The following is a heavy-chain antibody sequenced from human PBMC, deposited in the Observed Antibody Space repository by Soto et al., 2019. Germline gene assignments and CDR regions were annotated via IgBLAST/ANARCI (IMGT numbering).Heavy chain of an antibody. J-gene: IGHJ6*02. D-gene: IGHD2-15*01. CDR1: GFTFRNYA. V-gene: IGHV3-30-3*01. Sequence: QVQLVESGGGVVQPGRSLRLSCAASGFTFRNYAMHWVRQAPGKGLECVAVISYDGGNKFYRDYVKGRFNIYRENSKNTLYLQINSLRDEDTAVYYCARGDREDIAVVIGVRPGEYGVDVWGQGTTVTVSS. CDR2: ISYDGGNK. CDR3: ARGDREDIAVVIGVRPGEYGVDV.